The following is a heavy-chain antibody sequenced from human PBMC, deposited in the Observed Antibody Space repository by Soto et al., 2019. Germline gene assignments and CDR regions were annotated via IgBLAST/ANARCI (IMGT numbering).Heavy chain of an antibody. J-gene: IGHJ5*02. CDR1: GFIFSNNG. V-gene: IGHV3-30*02. CDR2: MSYDGSDT. D-gene: IGHD3-10*02. CDR3: TIVRVADCLIQFQEAVLLETLSPEMAQVSERVCDP. Sequence: PGGSLRLSCVGSGFIFSNNGMHWVRQTPGKGLDWVAFMSYDGSDTFYADSVKGRFTISRDNSKNTLFLHMSNLRAEDTAMYYCTIVRVADCLIQFQEAVLLETLSPEMAQVSERVCDP.